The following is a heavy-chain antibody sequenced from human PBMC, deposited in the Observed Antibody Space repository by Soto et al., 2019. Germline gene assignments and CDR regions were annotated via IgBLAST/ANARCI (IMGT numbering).Heavy chain of an antibody. CDR2: ISSTTNYI. D-gene: IGHD6-19*01. V-gene: IGHV3-21*06. CDR3: ARESRAVAGTSGFDP. J-gene: IGHJ5*02. CDR1: GYAFTRYS. Sequence: LRLSCAASGYAFTRYSMNWVRQAPGKGLEWVSSISSTTNYIYYGDSMKGRFTISRDNGKNSLYLEMHSLRAEDTAVYYCARESRAVAGTSGFDPWGQGTLVTVSS.